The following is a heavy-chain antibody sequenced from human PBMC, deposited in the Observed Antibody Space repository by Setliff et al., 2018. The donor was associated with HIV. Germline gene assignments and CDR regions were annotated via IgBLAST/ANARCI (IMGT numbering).Heavy chain of an antibody. D-gene: IGHD2-2*01. CDR2: IYYTGST. CDR1: GGSVNSNGYY. V-gene: IGHV4-31*03. J-gene: IGHJ4*02. CDR3: ARGNQLLLFDY. Sequence: TLSLTCTVSGGSVNSNGYYWSWIRQHPGKGLEWIGYIYYTGSTNYNPSLKSRVTISLDTSKDQFSLKLSSVTAADTAVYYCARGNQLLLFDYWGQGTLVTVSS.